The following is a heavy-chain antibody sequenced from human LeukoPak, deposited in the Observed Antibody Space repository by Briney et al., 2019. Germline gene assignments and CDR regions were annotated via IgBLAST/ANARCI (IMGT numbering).Heavy chain of an antibody. CDR1: GGSISSSSYY. V-gene: IGHV4-39*07. CDR2: IYYSGST. J-gene: IGHJ4*02. CDR3: ARRKDSSGYVVFDY. D-gene: IGHD3-22*01. Sequence: PSETLSLTCTVSGGSISSSSYYWGWIRQPPGKGLEWIGSIYYSGSTYYNPSLKSRVTISVDTSKNQFSLKLSSVTAADTAVYYCARRKDSSGYVVFDYWGQGTLVTVSS.